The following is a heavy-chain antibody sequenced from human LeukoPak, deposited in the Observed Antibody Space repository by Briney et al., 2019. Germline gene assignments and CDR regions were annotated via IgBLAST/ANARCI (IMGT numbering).Heavy chain of an antibody. Sequence: SRTLSLTCAISGDSVSSNSAAWNWIRQSPSRGLEWLGRTNYRSKWYNDYAVSVKSRITINPDTSKNQFSLQLNSVTPEDTAVYYCARGGQGDGYSADDAFDIWGQGTMVTVSS. V-gene: IGHV6-1*01. CDR3: ARGGQGDGYSADDAFDI. CDR2: TNYRSKWYN. D-gene: IGHD5-24*01. CDR1: GDSVSSNSAA. J-gene: IGHJ3*02.